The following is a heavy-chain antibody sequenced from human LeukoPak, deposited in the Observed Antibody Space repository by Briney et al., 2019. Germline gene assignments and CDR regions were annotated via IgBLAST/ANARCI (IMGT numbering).Heavy chain of an antibody. CDR1: GFTFNSYW. V-gene: IGHV3-74*01. CDR2: INSDGSST. J-gene: IGHJ6*03. Sequence: GGSLRLSCAASGFTFNSYWMHWVRQAPGKGLVWVSRINSDGSSTSYADSVKGRFTISRDNAKNTLYLQMNSLRAEDTAVYYCARAGYPYYYYYYMDVWGKGTTVTISS. CDR3: ARAGYPYYYYYYMDV. D-gene: IGHD5-12*01.